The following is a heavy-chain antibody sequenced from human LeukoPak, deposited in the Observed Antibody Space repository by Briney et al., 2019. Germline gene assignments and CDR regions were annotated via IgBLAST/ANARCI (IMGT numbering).Heavy chain of an antibody. D-gene: IGHD3-16*01. J-gene: IGHJ4*02. CDR3: AKTMTGYVWGSPKY. CDR2: ISYDGSNK. CDR1: GFTFSSYG. V-gene: IGHV3-30*18. Sequence: PGGSLRLSCAASGFTFSSYGMHWVRQAPGKGLEWVAVISYDGSNKYYADSVKGRFTISRDNSKNTLYLQMNSLRAEDTAVYYCAKTMTGYVWGSPKYWGQGTLVTVSS.